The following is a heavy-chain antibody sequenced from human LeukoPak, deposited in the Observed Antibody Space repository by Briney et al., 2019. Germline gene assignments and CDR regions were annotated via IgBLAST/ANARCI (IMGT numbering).Heavy chain of an antibody. D-gene: IGHD3-10*01. Sequence: GGSLRLSCAASGFTFSSYGMHWVRQAPGKGLGWVAFIRYDGSNKYYADSVKGRFTISRDNSKNTLYLQMNSLRAEDTAVYYCAKSAPIGESGWFGELFPPYPDYWGQGTLVTVSS. CDR1: GFTFSSYG. J-gene: IGHJ4*02. V-gene: IGHV3-30*02. CDR3: AKSAPIGESGWFGELFPPYPDY. CDR2: IRYDGSNK.